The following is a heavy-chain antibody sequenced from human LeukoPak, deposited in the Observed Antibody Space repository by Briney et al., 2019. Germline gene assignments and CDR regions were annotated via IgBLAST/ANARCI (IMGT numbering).Heavy chain of an antibody. Sequence: ASVKVSCKASGYTFNNYDINWVRQAPGQGLEWMGWMNPNSGNTGYAQKFQGRFMLTRETFISTAYMELSSLRSDDTAVYYCVRAMAPLDTFNYQYAMDVWGQGTMVTASS. D-gene: IGHD5-24*01. V-gene: IGHV1-8*01. CDR1: GYTFNNYD. CDR3: VRAMAPLDTFNYQYAMDV. CDR2: MNPNSGNT. J-gene: IGHJ6*02.